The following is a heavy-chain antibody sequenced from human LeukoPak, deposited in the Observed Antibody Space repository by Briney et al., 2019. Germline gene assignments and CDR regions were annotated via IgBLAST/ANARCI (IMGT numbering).Heavy chain of an antibody. V-gene: IGHV3-23*01. CDR1: GFSFSTTW. Sequence: GGSLRLSCAASGFSFSTTWMHWVRQARGKGVEWGSAISGRGGSTYYADSVKGRFTISRDNSKNTLYVQMNSLRAEDTAVYYCARVARLLWFGDSLSPLDWFDPWGQGTLVTASS. J-gene: IGHJ5*02. D-gene: IGHD3-10*01. CDR3: ARVARLLWFGDSLSPLDWFDP. CDR2: ISGRGGST.